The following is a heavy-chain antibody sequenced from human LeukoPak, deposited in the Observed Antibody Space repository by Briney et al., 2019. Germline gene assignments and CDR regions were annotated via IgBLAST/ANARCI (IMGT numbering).Heavy chain of an antibody. CDR3: AKESSRIVWLYLDY. Sequence: GGSLRLASAASAFTLSRYEANCDRHAQGDWLGWDSYTISIGSTIIYADSVKRRFTISRDKAKNSLYLQMNSLLTEETSVYYCAKESSRIVWLYLDYWGQGTLVTVSS. CDR2: TISIGSTI. CDR1: AFTLSRYE. V-gene: IGHV3-48*03. J-gene: IGHJ4*02. D-gene: IGHD2-15*01.